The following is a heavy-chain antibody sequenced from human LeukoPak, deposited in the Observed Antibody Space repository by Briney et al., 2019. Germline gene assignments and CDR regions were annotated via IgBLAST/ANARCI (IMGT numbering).Heavy chain of an antibody. CDR3: ARDQVVVVPAARHYYYYYMDV. CDR2: IYTSGST. V-gene: IGHV4-61*02. J-gene: IGHJ6*03. D-gene: IGHD2-2*01. CDR1: GGSISSDGYY. Sequence: PSQTLSLTCTVSGGSISSDGYYWRWIRQPAGKGLEWIGRIYTSGSTNYNPSLKSRVTISVDTSKNQFSLKLSSVTAADTAVYYCARDQVVVVPAARHYYYYYMDVWGKGTTVTVSS.